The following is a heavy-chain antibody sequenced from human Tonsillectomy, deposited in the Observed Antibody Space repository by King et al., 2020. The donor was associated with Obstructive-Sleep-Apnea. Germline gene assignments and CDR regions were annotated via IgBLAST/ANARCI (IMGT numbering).Heavy chain of an antibody. CDR2: IKQDGSEK. Sequence: VQLVESGGGLVQPGGSLRLSCAASGFTFSSYWMSWVRQAPGKGLEWVANIKQDGSEKYYVDSVKGRFTISRDNAKNSLYLQMNSLRAEDTAGYYCARSLKVDYPIPRRKPKHPRILQMNSPRAEDTACYYWSRDARTYGMDVWGQGTTVTVSS. CDR1: GFTFSSYW. CDR3: ARSLKVDYPIPRRKPKHPRILQMNSPRAEDTACYYWSRDARTYGMDV. J-gene: IGHJ6*02. D-gene: IGHD3-22*01. V-gene: IGHV3-7*01.